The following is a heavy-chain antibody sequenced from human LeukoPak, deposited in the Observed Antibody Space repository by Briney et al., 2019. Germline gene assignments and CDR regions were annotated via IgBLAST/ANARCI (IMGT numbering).Heavy chain of an antibody. CDR1: GFTFSSYW. CDR3: ASEYYYGSGSIGY. Sequence: GGSLRLSCAASGFTFSSYWMSWVRQAPGKGLEWVANIKQGGSEKYYVDSVKGRFTISRDNAKNSLYLQMNGLRAEDTAVYYCASEYYYGSGSIGYWGQGTLVTVSS. D-gene: IGHD3-10*01. J-gene: IGHJ4*02. V-gene: IGHV3-7*01. CDR2: IKQGGSEK.